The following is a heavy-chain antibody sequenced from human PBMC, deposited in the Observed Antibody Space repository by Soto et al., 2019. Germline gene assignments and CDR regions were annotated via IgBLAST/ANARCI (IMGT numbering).Heavy chain of an antibody. CDR1: GFTFDDYG. CDR3: ARSRVPAGLDYYYYYMDV. J-gene: IGHJ6*03. D-gene: IGHD2-2*01. V-gene: IGHV3-20*01. CDR2: INWNGGST. Sequence: EVQLVESGGGVVRPGGSLRLSCAASGFTFDDYGMSWVRQAPGKGLEWVSGINWNGGSTGYADSVKGRFTISRDNAKKSLYLQMNSLRAEDTALYHCARSRVPAGLDYYYYYMDVWGKGTTVTVSS.